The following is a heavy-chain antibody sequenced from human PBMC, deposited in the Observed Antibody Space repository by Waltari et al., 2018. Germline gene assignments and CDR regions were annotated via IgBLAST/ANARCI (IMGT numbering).Heavy chain of an antibody. J-gene: IGHJ4*02. CDR3: ARARVAGTVPRFDY. V-gene: IGHV1-2*02. Sequence: QVQLVQSGAEVKKPGASVKVSCKASGYTLTGHYMHWLRQAPGQGLEWMGWRNPNSGGTNYAQKFQGRVTMTRDTSISTAYMELSRLRSDDTAVYYCARARVAGTVPRFDYWGQGTLVTVSS. D-gene: IGHD6-19*01. CDR1: GYTLTGHY. CDR2: RNPNSGGT.